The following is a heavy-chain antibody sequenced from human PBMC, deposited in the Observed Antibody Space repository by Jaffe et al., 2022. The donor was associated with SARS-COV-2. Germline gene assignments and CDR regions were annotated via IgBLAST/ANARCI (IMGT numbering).Heavy chain of an antibody. CDR2: ISWNSGSI. D-gene: IGHD6-19*01. CDR3: AKDKKESGWSPFDY. J-gene: IGHJ4*02. V-gene: IGHV3-9*01. Sequence: EVQLVESGGGLVQPGRSLRLSCAASGFTFDDYAMHWVRQAPGKGLEWVSGISWNSGSIGYADSVKGRFTISRDNAKNSLYLQMNSLRAEDTALYYCAKDKKESGWSPFDYWGQGTLVTVSS. CDR1: GFTFDDYA.